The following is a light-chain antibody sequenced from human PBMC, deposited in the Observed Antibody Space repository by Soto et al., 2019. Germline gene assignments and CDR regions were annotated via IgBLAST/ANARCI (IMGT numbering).Light chain of an antibody. J-gene: IGLJ1*01. Sequence: ALTQPASVSGSPGQSITISCTGTSSDISIYNYVSWYQQHPGKAPKLIIYEVSNRPSGISNRFSGAKSGNTASLTISGLQVEDEADYYCCSYTSSTNYVFGAGTKVTVL. CDR3: CSYTSSTNYV. CDR1: SSDISIYNY. V-gene: IGLV2-14*01. CDR2: EVS.